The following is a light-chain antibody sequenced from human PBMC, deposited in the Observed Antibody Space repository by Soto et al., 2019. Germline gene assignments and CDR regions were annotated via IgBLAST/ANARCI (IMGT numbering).Light chain of an antibody. J-gene: IGLJ1*01. Sequence: ALTQPASVSGSPGQSITISCTGTSSDISIYNYVSWYQQHPGKAPKLIIYEVSNRPSGISNRFSGAKSGNTASLTISGLQVEDEADYYCCSYTSSTNYVFGAGTKVTVL. CDR3: CSYTSSTNYV. CDR1: SSDISIYNY. V-gene: IGLV2-14*01. CDR2: EVS.